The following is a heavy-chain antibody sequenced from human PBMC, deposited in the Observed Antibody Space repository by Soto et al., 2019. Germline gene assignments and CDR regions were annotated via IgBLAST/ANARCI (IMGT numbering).Heavy chain of an antibody. J-gene: IGHJ4*02. CDR2: IYYTGST. V-gene: IGHV4-31*03. CDR1: GGSIYTGGFY. D-gene: IGHD1-26*01. Sequence: SETLSLTCTVSGGSIYTGGFYWSWIRQLPGKGLEWLGYIYYTGSTQYTPSLKSRLSISTDTSDNQFSLRLNSVTAADTAVYYCATSLVTSRARVDYWGQGTPVTVSS. CDR3: ATSLVTSRARVDY.